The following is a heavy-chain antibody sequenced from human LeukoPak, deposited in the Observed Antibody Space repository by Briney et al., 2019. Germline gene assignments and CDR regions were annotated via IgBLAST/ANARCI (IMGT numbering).Heavy chain of an antibody. CDR1: GASISSYY. D-gene: IGHD6-13*01. Sequence: SETLSLTCTVSGASISSYYWSWVRQPAGEGLEWIGRIYTSGSTNYKPSLKSRVTMSVDTSKNQFSLKLTSVTAADTAVYYCARDGVENSSWYPLDSWGPGTLVTVSS. CDR3: ARDGVENSSWYPLDS. CDR2: IYTSGST. J-gene: IGHJ4*02. V-gene: IGHV4-4*07.